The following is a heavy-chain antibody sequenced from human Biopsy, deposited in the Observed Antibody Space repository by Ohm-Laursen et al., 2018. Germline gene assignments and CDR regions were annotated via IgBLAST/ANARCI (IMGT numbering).Heavy chain of an antibody. V-gene: IGHV4-59*02. J-gene: IGHJ2*01. CDR1: GDSVTKYY. D-gene: IGHD5-24*01. CDR3: ASAGYNPDWNFDL. CDR2: IYYSVMT. Sequence: GTLSLTCTVSGDSVTKYYWSWIRQPPGKGLEWIGHIYYSVMTNYNPSLQSRVSISVDASRNQVSLTLSSVTAADTAVYYCASAGYNPDWNFDLWGRGTLVTVSS.